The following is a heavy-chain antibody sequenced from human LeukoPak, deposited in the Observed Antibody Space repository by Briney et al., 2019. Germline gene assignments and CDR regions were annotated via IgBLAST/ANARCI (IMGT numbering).Heavy chain of an antibody. CDR3: ASEAFCAGSSCSLQRFAS. D-gene: IGHD2-2*01. V-gene: IGHV1-2*02. Sequence: ASVKLSCKASGYTFTAYYMHWVRQAPGQGLEWMGWIDTNTGDTKYAQKFQGRVTITRDTSIGAAYMELTSLISDDTAVYYCASEAFCAGSSCSLQRFASWGPGTLVTVSS. CDR1: GYTFTAYY. J-gene: IGHJ4*02. CDR2: IDTNTGDT.